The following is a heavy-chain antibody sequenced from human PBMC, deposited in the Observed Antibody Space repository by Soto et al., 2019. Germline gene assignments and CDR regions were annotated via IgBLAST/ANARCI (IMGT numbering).Heavy chain of an antibody. V-gene: IGHV4-39*01. CDR3: ARGGIPPSGYGIAYAMDV. D-gene: IGHD1-26*01. Sequence: SETLSLTCTVSGVSISGSRYYWGWIRQPPGRGLEWIGNIYYSGSTYYTPALKSRVTLSVDTYKNQFSLNLNSVTAADTAVYYCARGGIPPSGYGIAYAMDVRGQGTTVTVSS. J-gene: IGHJ6*02. CDR1: GVSISGSRYY. CDR2: IYYSGST.